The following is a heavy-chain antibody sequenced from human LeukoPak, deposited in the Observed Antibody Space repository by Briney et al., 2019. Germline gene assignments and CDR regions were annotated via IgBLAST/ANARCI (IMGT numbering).Heavy chain of an antibody. CDR2: IYYSGST. Sequence: PSETLSLTCTVSGGSISSSSYYWGWIRQPPGKGLEWIGSIYYSGSTYYNPSLKSRVTISVDMSKNQFSLKLSSVTAADTAVYYCARGDHRTGEFDYWGQGTLVTVSS. CDR1: GGSISSSSYY. J-gene: IGHJ4*02. CDR3: ARGDHRTGEFDY. D-gene: IGHD1-1*01. V-gene: IGHV4-39*07.